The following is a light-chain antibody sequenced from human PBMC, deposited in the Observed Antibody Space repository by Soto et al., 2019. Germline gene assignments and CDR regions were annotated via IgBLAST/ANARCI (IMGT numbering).Light chain of an antibody. CDR3: QHYNSYSEA. CDR1: QSVSTY. V-gene: IGKV1-39*01. CDR2: AAS. Sequence: DIQMTQSPSSLSASVGDRVTITCRASQSVSTYLNWYQQKPGKAPKLLISAASSLQSGVPSRFGGSGSGTDFTLSISSLQPEDFATYYCQHYNSYSEAFGQGTKVELK. J-gene: IGKJ1*01.